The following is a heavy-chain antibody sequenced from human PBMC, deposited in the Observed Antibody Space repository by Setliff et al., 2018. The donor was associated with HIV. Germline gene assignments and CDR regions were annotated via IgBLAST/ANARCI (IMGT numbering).Heavy chain of an antibody. J-gene: IGHJ4*02. CDR2: IYKGGST. V-gene: IGHV4-28*01. CDR1: GYSISSSYW. CDR3: ATSEWELIDFDY. Sequence: PSETLSLTCVVSGYSISSSYWWGWIRQPPGKGLEWIGWIGYIYKGGSTYYNPSLKSRVTMSVDTSKHQFSLNLNSVTAADTAVYFCATSEWELIDFDYWGQGTLVTVS. D-gene: IGHD1-26*01.